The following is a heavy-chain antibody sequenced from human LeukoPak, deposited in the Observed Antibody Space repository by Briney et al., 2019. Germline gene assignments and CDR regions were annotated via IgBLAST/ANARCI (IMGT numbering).Heavy chain of an antibody. CDR2: FDPEDGET. CDR1: GYTLTELS. CDR3: ATDLYDSSGYYHGLDY. D-gene: IGHD3-22*01. Sequence: ASVTVSCKVSGYTLTELSMHWVRQAPGKGLEWMGGFDPEDGETIYAQKFQGRVTMTEDTSTDTAYMELSSPRSEDTAVYYCATDLYDSSGYYHGLDYWGQGTLVTVSS. J-gene: IGHJ4*02. V-gene: IGHV1-24*01.